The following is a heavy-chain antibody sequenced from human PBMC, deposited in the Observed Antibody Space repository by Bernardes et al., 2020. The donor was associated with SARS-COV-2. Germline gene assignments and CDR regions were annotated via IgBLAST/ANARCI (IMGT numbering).Heavy chain of an antibody. J-gene: IGHJ4*02. V-gene: IGHV4-59*01. D-gene: IGHD3-16*01. CDR3: ARGHGPWVDY. CDR2: IYYSGST. CDR1: GGSISSYY. Sequence: SETLSLTCTVSGGSISSYYWSWIRQPPGKGLEWIGYIYYSGSTNYNPSLKSRVTFSVDTSKTQFSLKLSSVTAADTAVYYCARGHGPWVDYWGQGTLVTVSS.